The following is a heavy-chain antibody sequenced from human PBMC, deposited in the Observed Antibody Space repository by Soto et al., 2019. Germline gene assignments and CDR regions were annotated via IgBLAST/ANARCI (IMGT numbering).Heavy chain of an antibody. CDR1: GLSFRNYW. Sequence: EMQLVESGGGLVQPGGSLRLSCVASGLSFRNYWVHWVRQAPGKGLEWVSRINTDGTYTSNAHPVKGRFTISRDNAKNTLYLQMNSLRVEDTAVYFCAGFGYDWNGWDWGPGTLVTVSS. CDR2: INTDGTYT. D-gene: IGHD1-20*01. CDR3: AGFGYDWNGWD. J-gene: IGHJ4*02. V-gene: IGHV3-74*01.